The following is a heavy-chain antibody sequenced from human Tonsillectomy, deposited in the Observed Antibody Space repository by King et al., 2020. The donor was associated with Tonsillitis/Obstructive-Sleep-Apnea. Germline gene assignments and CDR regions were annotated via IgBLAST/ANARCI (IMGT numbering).Heavy chain of an antibody. J-gene: IGHJ4*02. CDR2: IYPGDSDT. CDR1: GYSYITYW. Sequence: VQLVQSGAEVKKPGESLNISCKGSGYSYITYWIGWVRQMPGKGLEWMGIIYPGDSDTRYSPSFQGQVTISVDKSISTAYLQWSSLKASDTAMYYCARLGFGGVIVADYWGQGTLVTVSS. CDR3: ARLGFGGVIVADY. V-gene: IGHV5-51*01. D-gene: IGHD3-16*02.